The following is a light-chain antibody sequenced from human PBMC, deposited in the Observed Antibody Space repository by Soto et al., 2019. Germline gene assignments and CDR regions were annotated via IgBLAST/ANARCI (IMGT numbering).Light chain of an antibody. CDR1: QTILHNSNKKNY. V-gene: IGKV4-1*01. CDR3: QQYYSPPLT. Sequence: DIVMTQSPDSLAVSLGERATFNCNSSQTILHNSNKKNYLAWYQQKPGQSPKLLLYWASTRESGVPDRFSGSASGTVFTLTISSLQAEDVAVYYCQQYYSPPLTFGGGTKVEIK. CDR2: WAS. J-gene: IGKJ4*01.